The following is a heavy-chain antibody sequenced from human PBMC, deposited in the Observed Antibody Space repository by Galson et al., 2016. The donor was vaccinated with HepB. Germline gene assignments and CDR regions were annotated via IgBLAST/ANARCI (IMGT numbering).Heavy chain of an antibody. CDR2: ITASSAYI. V-gene: IGHV3-21*01. D-gene: IGHD6-13*01. Sequence: SLRLSCAASGFAFGSYIMNWVRQAPGKGLEWVSSITASSAYIYYADSVKGRFTISRDNAKNSLYLQMNSLMAEDTAVYYCARDVRGSSWYARYFDLWGRGTLVTVSS. CDR1: GFAFGSYI. CDR3: ARDVRGSSWYARYFDL. J-gene: IGHJ2*01.